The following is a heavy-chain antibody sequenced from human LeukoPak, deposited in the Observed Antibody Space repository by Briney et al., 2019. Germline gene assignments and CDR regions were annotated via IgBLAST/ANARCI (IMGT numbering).Heavy chain of an antibody. V-gene: IGHV4-59*12. D-gene: IGHD6-13*01. CDR3: ARDRGGGSSLTFDAFDI. CDR1: GGSISSYY. CDR2: IYYSGST. Sequence: SETLSLTCTVSGGSISSYYWSWIRQPPGKGLEWIGYIYYSGSTNYNPSLKSRVTISVDTSKNQFSLKLSSATAADTAVYYCARDRGGGSSLTFDAFDIWGQGTMVTVSS. J-gene: IGHJ3*02.